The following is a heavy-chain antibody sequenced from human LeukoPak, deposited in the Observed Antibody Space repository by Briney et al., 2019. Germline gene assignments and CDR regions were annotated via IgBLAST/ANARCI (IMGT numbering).Heavy chain of an antibody. CDR1: GYTFTSYY. CDR3: AKDRSPLLRYFDWSDY. Sequence: ASVKVSCKASGYTFTSYYMHWVRQAPGQGLEWMGIINPSGGSTSYAQKFQGRVTMTRDTSTSTVYMELSSLRSEDTAVYYCAKDRSPLLRYFDWSDYWGQGTLVTVSS. V-gene: IGHV1-46*01. J-gene: IGHJ4*02. D-gene: IGHD3-9*01. CDR2: INPSGGST.